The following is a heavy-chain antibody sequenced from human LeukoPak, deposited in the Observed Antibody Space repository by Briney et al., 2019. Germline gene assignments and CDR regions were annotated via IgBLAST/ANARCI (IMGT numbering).Heavy chain of an antibody. J-gene: IGHJ4*02. Sequence: GGSLRLSCAASGFTFSSYAMSWVRQAPGKGLEWVSVIYSGGSTYYADSVKGRFTISRDNSKNTLYLQMNSLRAEDTAVYYCARDRSSAGDFDYWGQGTLVTVSS. CDR3: ARDRSSAGDFDY. CDR1: GFTFSSYA. D-gene: IGHD3-10*01. V-gene: IGHV3-53*01. CDR2: IYSGGST.